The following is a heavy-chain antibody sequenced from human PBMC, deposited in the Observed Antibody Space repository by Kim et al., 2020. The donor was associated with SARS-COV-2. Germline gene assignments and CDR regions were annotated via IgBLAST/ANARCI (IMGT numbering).Heavy chain of an antibody. D-gene: IGHD1-1*01. Sequence: FQGRVTITRDTSASTAYMELSSLRSEDTAVYYCARVKLEPRFYYYYYMDVWGKGTTVTVSS. J-gene: IGHJ6*03. V-gene: IGHV1-3*01. CDR3: ARVKLEPRFYYYYYMDV.